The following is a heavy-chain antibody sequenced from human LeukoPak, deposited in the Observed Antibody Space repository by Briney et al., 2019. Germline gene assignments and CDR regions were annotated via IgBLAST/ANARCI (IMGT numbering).Heavy chain of an antibody. V-gene: IGHV1-3*03. D-gene: IGHD3-10*01. CDR2: INAGNGNT. Sequence: ASVKVSCKASGYTFTSYAMHWVRQAPGQRLEWMGWINAGNGNTKYSQEFQGRVTITRDTSASTAYMELSSLRSEDMAVYYCARGRPTMVRGVFPPIIDYWGQGTLVTVSS. J-gene: IGHJ4*02. CDR3: ARGRPTMVRGVFPPIIDY. CDR1: GYTFTSYA.